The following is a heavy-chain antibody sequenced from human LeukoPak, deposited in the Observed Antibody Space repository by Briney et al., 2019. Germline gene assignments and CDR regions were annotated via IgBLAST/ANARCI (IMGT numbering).Heavy chain of an antibody. Sequence: SETLSLTCTVSGGSISSYYWSWIRQPPGKGLEWIGYIYYSRSTNYNPSLKSRVTISVDTSKNQFSLKLSSVTAADTAVYYCARFGYSYGLTWGQGTLVTVSS. CDR1: GGSISSYY. D-gene: IGHD5-18*01. V-gene: IGHV4-59*08. CDR3: ARFGYSYGLT. J-gene: IGHJ5*02. CDR2: IYYSRST.